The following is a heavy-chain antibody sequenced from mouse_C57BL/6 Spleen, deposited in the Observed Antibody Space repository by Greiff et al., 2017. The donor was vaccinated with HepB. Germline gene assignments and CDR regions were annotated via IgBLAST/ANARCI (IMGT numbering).Heavy chain of an antibody. J-gene: IGHJ2*01. CDR2: ISGGGGNT. Sequence: EVMLVESGGGLVKPGGSLKFSCAASGFTFSSYTMSWVRQTPEKRLEWVATISGGGGNTYYPDSVKGRFTISRDNAKNTLYLQMSSLRSEDTALYYCARHDDYWGQGTTLTVSS. CDR1: GFTFSSYT. CDR3: ARHDDY. V-gene: IGHV5-9*01.